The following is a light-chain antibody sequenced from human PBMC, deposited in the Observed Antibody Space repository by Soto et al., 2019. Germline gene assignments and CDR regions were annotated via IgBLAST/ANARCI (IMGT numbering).Light chain of an antibody. CDR2: AAS. CDR1: QSISSY. J-gene: IGKJ5*01. V-gene: IGKV1-39*01. Sequence: DIQMTQSPSSLSASVGDRVTITCRASQSISSYLNWYQQKPGKAPKLLIYAASSLQSGVPSRFSGSGSGTDFTLTISSLQPEDFATYYCQQSYSTFITFGQGIRLEIK. CDR3: QQSYSTFIT.